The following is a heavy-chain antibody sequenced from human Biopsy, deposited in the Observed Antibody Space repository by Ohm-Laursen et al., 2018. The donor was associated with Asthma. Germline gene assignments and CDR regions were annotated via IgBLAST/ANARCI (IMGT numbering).Heavy chain of an antibody. CDR2: SNPNSGGT. D-gene: IGHD7-27*01. V-gene: IGHV1-2*06. CDR1: GYTFIGYH. CDR3: ARGQKSPGDRWFDP. J-gene: IGHJ5*02. Sequence: ASVKVSCKASGYTFIGYHIHWVRQAPGQGLEWMGRSNPNSGGTNYAQKFQGRVTMTSDTPISTAYMELSRLRSDDTALYYCARGQKSPGDRWFDPWGQGTLVTVSS.